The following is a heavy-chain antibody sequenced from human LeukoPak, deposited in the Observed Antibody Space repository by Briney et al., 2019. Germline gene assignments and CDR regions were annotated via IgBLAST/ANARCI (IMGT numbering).Heavy chain of an antibody. V-gene: IGHV1-18*01. Sequence: ASVKVSCKASGYTFTSYGISWVRQAPGQGLEWMGWISAYNGNTKYAQKLQGRVTMTTDTSTSTAYMELRSLRSDDTAVYYCASHGSPRGYSAYYFDYWGQGTLVTVSS. D-gene: IGHD5-12*01. CDR2: ISAYNGNT. CDR3: ASHGSPRGYSAYYFDY. CDR1: GYTFTSYG. J-gene: IGHJ4*02.